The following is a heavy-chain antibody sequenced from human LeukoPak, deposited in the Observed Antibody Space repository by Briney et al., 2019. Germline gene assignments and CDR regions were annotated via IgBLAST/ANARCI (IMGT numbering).Heavy chain of an antibody. J-gene: IGHJ3*02. CDR2: SRSKAQSYST. D-gene: IGHD5-24*01. Sequence: PGGSLRLSCAVSGFTFSDHYMDWVRQAPGKGLEWVARSRSKAQSYSTEYAASVKGRFTISRDDSKDLLYLQMNSLKTEDTVVYYCAREGRDAYNYAFDTWGQGTMVTVSS. CDR3: AREGRDAYNYAFDT. CDR1: GFTFSDHY. V-gene: IGHV3-72*01.